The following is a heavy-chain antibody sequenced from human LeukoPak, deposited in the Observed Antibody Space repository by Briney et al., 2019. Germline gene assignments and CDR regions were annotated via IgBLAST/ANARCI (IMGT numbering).Heavy chain of an antibody. Sequence: GGSLRLSCAASGFTFSDYYMSWIRQAPGKGLEWVSYISSSGSTIYYADSVKGRFTISRDNAKNSLYLQMNSLRAEDTAVYYCARDYYGSGSYFSLYNWFDPWGQGTLVTVSS. CDR3: ARDYYGSGSYFSLYNWFDP. V-gene: IGHV3-11*01. J-gene: IGHJ5*02. D-gene: IGHD3-10*01. CDR1: GFTFSDYY. CDR2: ISSSGSTI.